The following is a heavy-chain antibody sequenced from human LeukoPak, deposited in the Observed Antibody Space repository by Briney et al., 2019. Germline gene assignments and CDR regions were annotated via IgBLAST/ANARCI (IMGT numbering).Heavy chain of an antibody. CDR3: ARHTDYDSSGYFDY. CDR1: GGSISSYY. J-gene: IGHJ4*02. V-gene: IGHV4-59*08. Sequence: PSETLSLTCTVSGGSISSYYWSWIRQPPGKGLEWIGYIYYSGSTNYNPSLKSRVTISVDTSKNQFSLKLSSVTAADTAVYYCARHTDYDSSGYFDYWGQGTLVTVSS. CDR2: IYYSGST. D-gene: IGHD3-22*01.